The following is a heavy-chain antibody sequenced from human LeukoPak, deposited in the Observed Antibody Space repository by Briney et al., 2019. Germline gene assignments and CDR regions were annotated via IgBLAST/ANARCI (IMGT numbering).Heavy chain of an antibody. CDR3: ARDSYYDSSGPIDY. V-gene: IGHV3-48*03. CDR1: GFTFSSYE. CDR2: ISSSGSTI. Sequence: PGGSLRLSCAASGFTFSSYEMNWVRQAPGKGLEWVSYISSSGSTIYYADSVKGRFTISRDNAKNSLYLQMNSPRAEDTAVYYCARDSYYDSSGPIDYWGQGTLVTVSS. J-gene: IGHJ4*02. D-gene: IGHD3-22*01.